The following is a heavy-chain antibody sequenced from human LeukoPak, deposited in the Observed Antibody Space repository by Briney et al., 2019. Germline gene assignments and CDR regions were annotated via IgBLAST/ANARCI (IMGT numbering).Heavy chain of an antibody. D-gene: IGHD3-10*01. CDR2: ISGSGGRT. J-gene: IGHJ4*02. CDR3: AKVSYSIVY. V-gene: IGHV3-23*01. CDR1: GFTFSSYA. Sequence: GGSLRLSCAASGFTFSSYAMSWVRQAPGRGLEWVSAISGSGGRTYYADSVKGRFTISRDNSKNTLYLQMNSLRAEDTDVYYCAKVSYSIVYWGQGTLVTVSS.